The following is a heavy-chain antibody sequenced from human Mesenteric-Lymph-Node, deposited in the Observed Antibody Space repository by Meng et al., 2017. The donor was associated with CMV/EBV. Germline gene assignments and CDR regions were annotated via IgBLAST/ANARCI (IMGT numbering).Heavy chain of an antibody. V-gene: IGHV4-34*01. CDR3: ARHQRWLKSEGGFNY. Sequence: VQLQQWGAGCLEPVEPLATPCPAYGGSFSGYYWSWLRQAPGKGLEWIGEINHSGSTNYNPSLKSRVTISVDTAKNQFYLKLSSVSAADTAVYYCARHQRWLKSEGGFNYWGQGTLVTVSS. D-gene: IGHD4-23*01. CDR2: INHSGST. CDR1: GGSFSGYY. J-gene: IGHJ4*02.